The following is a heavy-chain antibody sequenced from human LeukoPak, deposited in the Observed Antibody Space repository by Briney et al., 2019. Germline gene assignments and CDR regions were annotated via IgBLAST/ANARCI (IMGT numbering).Heavy chain of an antibody. V-gene: IGHV4-4*07. CDR2: IYTSGST. D-gene: IGHD6-6*01. CDR3: ARDFLSSSSFFDY. J-gene: IGHJ4*02. Sequence: SETLSLTCTVSGGSISRYYWSWIRQPAGKGLEWIGRIYTSGSTNYNPSLKSRVTMSVDTSKNQFSLKLSSVTAADTAVYYCARDFLSSSSFFDYWGQGTLVTVSS. CDR1: GGSISRYY.